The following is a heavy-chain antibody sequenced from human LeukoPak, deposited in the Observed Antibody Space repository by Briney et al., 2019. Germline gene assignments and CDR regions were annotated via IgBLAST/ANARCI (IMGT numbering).Heavy chain of an antibody. CDR2: IIPILGIA. V-gene: IGHV1-69*04. CDR1: GGTFSSYA. D-gene: IGHD4-17*01. Sequence: SVKVSCKASGGTFSSYAISWVRQAPGQGLEWMGRIIPILGIANYAQKFQGRVTITADKSTSTAYMEVSSLRSEDTAVYYCARDLPSPYDYGDYGVGANYFDYWGQGTLVTVSS. J-gene: IGHJ4*02. CDR3: ARDLPSPYDYGDYGVGANYFDY.